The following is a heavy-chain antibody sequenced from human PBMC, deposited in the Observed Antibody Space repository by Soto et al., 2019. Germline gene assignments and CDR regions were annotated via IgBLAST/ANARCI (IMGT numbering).Heavy chain of an antibody. CDR3: ARDMIDDILPTYYKVYYYAMDV. V-gene: IGHV3-21*04. D-gene: IGHD3-9*01. CDR2: ISSSSSYI. Sequence: GGSLRLSCAASGFTFSSYSMNWVRQAPGKGLEWVSSISSSSSYIYYADSVKGRFTISRDNANNSLYLQMNSLRAEDTALYYCARDMIDDILPTYYKVYYYAMDVWGQGTTVTVSS. CDR1: GFTFSSYS. J-gene: IGHJ6*02.